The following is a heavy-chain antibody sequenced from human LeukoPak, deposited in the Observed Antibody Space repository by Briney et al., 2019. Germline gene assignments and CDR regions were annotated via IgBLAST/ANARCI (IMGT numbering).Heavy chain of an antibody. V-gene: IGHV5-51*01. CDR3: ARPKAGCSSTSCYSDAFDI. D-gene: IGHD2-2*01. CDR2: IYPGDSDT. J-gene: IGHJ3*02. Sequence: GESLKISCKGSGYSFTSYWIVWVRQMPGKGLEWMGIIYPGDSDTRYSPSFQGQVTISADKSISTAYLQWSSLKASDTAMYYCARPKAGCSSTSCYSDAFDIWGQGTMVTVSS. CDR1: GYSFTSYW.